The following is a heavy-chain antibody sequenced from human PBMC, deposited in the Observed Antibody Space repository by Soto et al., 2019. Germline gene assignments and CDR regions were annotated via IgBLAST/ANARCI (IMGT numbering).Heavy chain of an antibody. CDR2: ISYDGKNK. CDR1: GFTLKNFG. V-gene: IGHV3-30*18. J-gene: IGHJ3*01. CDR3: AKVLPVDASEL. Sequence: QVELVESGGGVVQPGRSLRLSSAASGFTLKNFGMSWVRQAPGKGLEWVAVISYDGKNKYYWDSVKGRFTISRDNSKNTLYLQMISLRVEDTALYYCAKVLPVDASELWGHGAMVIGSS.